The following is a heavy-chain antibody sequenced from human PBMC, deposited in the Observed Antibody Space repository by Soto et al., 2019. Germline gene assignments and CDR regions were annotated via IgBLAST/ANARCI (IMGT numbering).Heavy chain of an antibody. V-gene: IGHV5-51*01. J-gene: IGHJ4*02. CDR1: GYTFTIYW. CDR2: IYPSDSDT. Sequence: GVSLKICCKVAGYTFTIYWIGRVRQMPGKGLEWMGIIYPSDSDTRYSPSFQGQVTISADQSINTAYLQWDSLKASDTAIYYCARPANTVADHFDLWGQGTPVTVSS. D-gene: IGHD4-17*01. CDR3: ARPANTVADHFDL.